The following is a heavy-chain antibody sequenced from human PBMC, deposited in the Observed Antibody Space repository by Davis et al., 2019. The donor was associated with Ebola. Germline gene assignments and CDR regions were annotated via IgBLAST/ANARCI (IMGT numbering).Heavy chain of an antibody. D-gene: IGHD3-9*01. V-gene: IGHV3-66*01. J-gene: IGHJ4*02. Sequence: GGSLRLSCAASGFTVSSNYMSWVRQAPGKGLEWVSVIYSGGSTYYADSVKGRFTISRDNSKNTLYLQMNSLRAEDTAVYYCARDSPSYDILTGYYWSPFDYWGQGTLVTVSS. CDR2: IYSGGST. CDR3: ARDSPSYDILTGYYWSPFDY. CDR1: GFTVSSNY.